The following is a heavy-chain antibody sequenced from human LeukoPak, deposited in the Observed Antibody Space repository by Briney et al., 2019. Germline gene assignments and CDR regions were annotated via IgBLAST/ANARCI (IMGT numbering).Heavy chain of an antibody. CDR2: VGNKASSYAT. CDR1: GFTFSGST. Sequence: GGSLRLSCAASGFTFSGSTMHWVRQASGKGLEWVGRVGNKASSYATAYAASVKGRFTISRDDSKNTAYLQMNSLKTEDTAVYYCTRSINWIREYWGQGTLVTVSS. J-gene: IGHJ4*02. D-gene: IGHD1-20*01. CDR3: TRSINWIREY. V-gene: IGHV3-73*01.